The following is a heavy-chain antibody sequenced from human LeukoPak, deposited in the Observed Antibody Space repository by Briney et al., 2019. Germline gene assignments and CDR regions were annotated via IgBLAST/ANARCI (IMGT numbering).Heavy chain of an antibody. Sequence: PSETLSLTCAVYGGSFSGYYWSWIRQPPGKGLEWIGEINHSGSTNYNPSLKSRVTISVDTSKNQFSLKLSSVTAADTAVYYCAARQLPAATHYYYYYGMDVWGQGTTVTVSS. CDR2: INHSGST. J-gene: IGHJ6*02. D-gene: IGHD2-2*01. V-gene: IGHV4-34*01. CDR1: GGSFSGYY. CDR3: AARQLPAATHYYYYYGMDV.